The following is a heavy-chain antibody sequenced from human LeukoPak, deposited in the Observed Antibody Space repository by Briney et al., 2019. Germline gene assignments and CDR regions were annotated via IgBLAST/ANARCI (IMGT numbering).Heavy chain of an antibody. CDR3: ARGRGGYFPFDP. CDR2: MNPNSGNT. Sequence: ASVKVPCKASGYTFTSYDINWVRQATGQGLEWMGWMNPNSGNTGYAQKFQGRVTMTRNTSISTAYMELSSLRSEDTAVYYCARGRGGYFPFDPWGQGTLVTVSS. D-gene: IGHD2-2*03. CDR1: GYTFTSYD. V-gene: IGHV1-8*01. J-gene: IGHJ5*02.